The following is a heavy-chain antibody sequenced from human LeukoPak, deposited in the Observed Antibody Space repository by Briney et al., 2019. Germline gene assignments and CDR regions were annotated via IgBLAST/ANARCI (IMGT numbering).Heavy chain of an antibody. CDR1: GFTFSTYS. CDR2: ISSGSGTI. Sequence: GGSLRLSCEASGFTFSTYSMNWVRQAPGKGLGWVSYISSGSGTIHYADSVKGRFTISRDNARNSLYLQMNSLRDEDTAVYYCARSLNFDYWGQGTLVTVSS. J-gene: IGHJ4*02. CDR3: ARSLNFDY. V-gene: IGHV3-48*02.